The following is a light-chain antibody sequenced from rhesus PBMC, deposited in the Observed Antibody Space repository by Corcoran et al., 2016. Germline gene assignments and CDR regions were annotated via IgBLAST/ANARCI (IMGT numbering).Light chain of an antibody. CDR2: GVS. V-gene: IGLV2S7*01. CDR3: CSYTTSTTYI. CDR1: SSDVGAYNY. Sequence: QAAPTPPPSVSGAPGQSVTISCTGTSSDVGAYNYVSWYQQHPGKAPKLMIYGVSKRPSGVSDRFSGSKSGNTASLTISGLQAEDEADYYCCSYTTSTTYIFGAGTRLTV. J-gene: IGLJ1*01.